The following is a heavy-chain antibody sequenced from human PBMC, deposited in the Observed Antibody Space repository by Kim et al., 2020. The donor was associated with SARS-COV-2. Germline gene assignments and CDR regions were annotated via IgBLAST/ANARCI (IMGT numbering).Heavy chain of an antibody. V-gene: IGHV3-21*01. J-gene: IGHJ5*02. CDR1: GFTFRSYS. CDR3: ARDGYYYGSGSYYTPNWFDA. CDR2: ISSSSSYI. D-gene: IGHD3-10*01. Sequence: AGSLRLSCAASGFTFRSYSMNWVRQAPGRGLECVSSISSSSSYIYYADSVKGRFTISRDNAKNSLYLQMNSLRADDKAVYYCARDGYYYGSGSYYTPNWFDAWGQGTLVTVSS.